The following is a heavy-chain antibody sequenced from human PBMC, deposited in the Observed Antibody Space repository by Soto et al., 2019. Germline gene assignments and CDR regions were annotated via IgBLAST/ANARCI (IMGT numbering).Heavy chain of an antibody. D-gene: IGHD3-22*01. CDR2: ISYDGSNK. Sequence: PGGSLRLSCAASGFTFSSYGMHWVRQAPGKGLEWVAVISYDGSNKYYADSVKGRFTISRDNSKNTLYLQMNSLRAEDTAVYYCAKLGYCDSSGYYPVNIWGQGTMVTVSS. V-gene: IGHV3-30*18. CDR3: AKLGYCDSSGYYPVNI. J-gene: IGHJ3*02. CDR1: GFTFSSYG.